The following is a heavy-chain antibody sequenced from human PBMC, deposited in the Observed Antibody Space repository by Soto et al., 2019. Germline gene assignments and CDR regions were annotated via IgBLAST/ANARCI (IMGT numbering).Heavy chain of an antibody. CDR2: IIPIFGTA. CDR3: ARGSMITFGGVIVKSMDV. D-gene: IGHD3-16*02. CDR1: GGTFSSYA. Sequence: WASVKVSCKASGGTFSSYAISWVRQAPGQGLEWMGGIIPIFGTANYAQKFQGRVTITADKSTSTAYMELSSLRSEDTAVYYCARGSMITFGGVIVKSMDVWGQGTTVTVSS. J-gene: IGHJ6*02. V-gene: IGHV1-69*06.